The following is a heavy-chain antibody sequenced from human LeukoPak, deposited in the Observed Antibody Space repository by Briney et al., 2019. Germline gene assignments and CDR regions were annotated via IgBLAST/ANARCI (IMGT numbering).Heavy chain of an antibody. Sequence: ETLSLTCAVYGGSFSGYYWSWIRQPPGKGLEWIGEINHSGSTNYNPSLKSRVTISVDTSKNQFSLKLSSVTAADTAVYYCARASRNWFDPWGQGTLVTVSS. CDR1: GGSFSGYY. V-gene: IGHV4-34*01. CDR3: ARASRNWFDP. CDR2: INHSGST. J-gene: IGHJ5*02.